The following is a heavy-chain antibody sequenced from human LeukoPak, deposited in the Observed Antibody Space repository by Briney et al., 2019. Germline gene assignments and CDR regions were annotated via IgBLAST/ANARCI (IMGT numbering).Heavy chain of an antibody. CDR2: IFWDDDK. D-gene: IGHD6-19*01. Sequence: SGPTLVKPTQTLTLTCTFSGFSLSTSGVGVGWIRQPPGKGRECLALIFWDDDKRYSPSLKSRLTITKDTSKNQVVLTMTNMDPVDTATYFCAHTPAYTSGRSLDYWGQGTLVTVSP. J-gene: IGHJ4*02. CDR1: GFSLSTSGVG. CDR3: AHTPAYTSGRSLDY. V-gene: IGHV2-5*02.